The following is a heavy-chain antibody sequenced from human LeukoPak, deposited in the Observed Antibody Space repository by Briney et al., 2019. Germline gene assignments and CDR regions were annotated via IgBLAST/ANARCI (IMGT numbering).Heavy chain of an antibody. CDR3: ARDPTSDRFQYFDF. D-gene: IGHD2-21*02. V-gene: IGHV3-21*06. CDR2: ISNTYSAI. J-gene: IGHJ4*02. Sequence: GGSLRLSCAASGFSVSNYGVNWVRQAPGKGLEWVSCISNTYSAIYYADSEKGRFTVSRDNAKNSVYLQMNSLTVEDTAVYYCARDPTSDRFQYFDFWGQGALVTVSS. CDR1: GFSVSNYG.